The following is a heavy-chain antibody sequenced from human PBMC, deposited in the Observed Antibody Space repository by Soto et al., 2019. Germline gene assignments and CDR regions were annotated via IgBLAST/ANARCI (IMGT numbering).Heavy chain of an antibody. D-gene: IGHD3-22*01. V-gene: IGHV4-59*01. J-gene: IGHJ4*02. CDR2: IYYSGST. CDR3: ARVADYDSSGILGLDY. Sequence: SETLSLTCTVSGGSISSYYWSWIRQPPGKGLEWIGYIYYSGSTNYNPSLKSRVTISVDTSKNQFSLKLSSVTAADTAVYYCARVADYDSSGILGLDYWGQGTLVTVSS. CDR1: GGSISSYY.